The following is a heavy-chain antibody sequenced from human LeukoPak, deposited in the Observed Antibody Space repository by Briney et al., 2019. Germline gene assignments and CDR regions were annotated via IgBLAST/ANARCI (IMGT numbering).Heavy chain of an antibody. CDR1: GGSISSSPYY. D-gene: IGHD3-10*01. CDR3: ATMPYYASGIYSVELDY. J-gene: IGHJ4*02. Sequence: SETLSLTCTVSGGSISSSPYYGGWCRQPPGKGLKWIGSIYSSGSTVYNPSLKTPVTISVATPKTQLSTKRICVTAADTAVYYCATMPYYASGIYSVELDYWGQGTLVTVSS. V-gene: IGHV4-39*01. CDR2: IYSSGST.